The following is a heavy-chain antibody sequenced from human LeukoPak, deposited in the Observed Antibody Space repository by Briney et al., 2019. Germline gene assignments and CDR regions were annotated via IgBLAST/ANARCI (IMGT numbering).Heavy chain of an antibody. CDR3: AREVGKQWLVPNYFDY. Sequence: SETLSLTCTVSGGSISSYYRSWLRQPPGKGLEWIRYIYYSGSTNYNPSLKSRVTISVDTSKNQFSLKLSSVTAADTAVYYCAREVGKQWLVPNYFDYWGQGTLVTVSS. CDR1: GGSISSYY. D-gene: IGHD6-19*01. V-gene: IGHV4-59*01. J-gene: IGHJ4*02. CDR2: IYYSGST.